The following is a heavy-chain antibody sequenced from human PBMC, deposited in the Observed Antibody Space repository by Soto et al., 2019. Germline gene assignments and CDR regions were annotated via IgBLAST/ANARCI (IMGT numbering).Heavy chain of an antibody. V-gene: IGHV3-21*01. J-gene: IGHJ4*02. CDR3: ARAKYYYDSSGYYYSPFDY. Sequence: KAGGSLRLSCTASRFTFSNYSMNWVRQAPGKGLEWVSSISSSSSHTYYADSVKGRFTISRDNAKNSLYLQMNSLRAEDTAVYYCARAKYYYDSSGYYYSPFDYWGQGTLVTVSS. CDR2: ISSSSSHT. CDR1: RFTFSNYS. D-gene: IGHD3-22*01.